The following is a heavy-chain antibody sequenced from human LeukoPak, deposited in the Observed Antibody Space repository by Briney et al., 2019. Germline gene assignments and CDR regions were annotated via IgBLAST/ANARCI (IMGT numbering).Heavy chain of an antibody. Sequence: GGSLRLSCAASGFTFSSYGMHWVRQAPGKGLEWVAFIRYDGSNKYYADSVKGRFTISRDNAKNSLYLQMNSLRAEDTAVYYCARDAGSWGYNRLNAFDIWGQGTMVTVSS. V-gene: IGHV3-30*02. CDR2: IRYDGSNK. CDR1: GFTFSSYG. J-gene: IGHJ3*02. CDR3: ARDAGSWGYNRLNAFDI. D-gene: IGHD5-24*01.